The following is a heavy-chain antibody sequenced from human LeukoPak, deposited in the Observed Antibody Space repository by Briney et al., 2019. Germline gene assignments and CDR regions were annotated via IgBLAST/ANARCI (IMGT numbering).Heavy chain of an antibody. CDR2: ITTGSTDI. V-gene: IGHV3-21*06. Sequence: GGSLRLACAASGFTFSTYNMNWIRQAPGKGLEWVSSITTGSTDIYYADSLKGRFTVSRDDAKNSVYLQMNSLRVEDTAVYYCARDLPGVPIDHWGQGILVTVSS. J-gene: IGHJ4*02. CDR3: ARDLPGVPIDH. D-gene: IGHD7-27*01. CDR1: GFTFSTYN.